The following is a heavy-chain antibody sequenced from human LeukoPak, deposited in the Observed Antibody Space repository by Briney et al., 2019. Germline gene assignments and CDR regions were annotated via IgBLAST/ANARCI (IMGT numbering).Heavy chain of an antibody. V-gene: IGHV1-69*06. Sequence: GASVKVSCKASGGTFSSYAISWVRQAPGQGLEWMGRIIPIFGTANYAQKFQGRVTITADKSTSTAYMELSSLRSEDTAVYYCARDKGRAYSYGYVDYWGQGTLVTVS. CDR2: IIPIFGTA. CDR1: GGTFSSYA. CDR3: ARDKGRAYSYGYVDY. D-gene: IGHD5-18*01. J-gene: IGHJ4*02.